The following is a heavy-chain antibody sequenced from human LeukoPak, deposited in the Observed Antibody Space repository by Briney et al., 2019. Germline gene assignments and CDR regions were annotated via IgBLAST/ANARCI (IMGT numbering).Heavy chain of an antibody. CDR2: ISSSSSYI. CDR3: ARDIDREYYYDSSGYYEANTAFDY. J-gene: IGHJ4*02. Sequence: SGGSLRLSCAASGFTFSSYSMNWVRQARGKGLEWVSSISSSSSYIYYADSVKGRFTISRDNAKNSLYLQMNSLRAEDTAVYYCARDIDREYYYDSSGYYEANTAFDYWGQGTLVTVSS. CDR1: GFTFSSYS. V-gene: IGHV3-21*01. D-gene: IGHD3-22*01.